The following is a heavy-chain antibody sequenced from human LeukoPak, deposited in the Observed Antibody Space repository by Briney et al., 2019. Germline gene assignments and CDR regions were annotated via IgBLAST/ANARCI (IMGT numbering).Heavy chain of an antibody. V-gene: IGHV4-31*03. J-gene: IGHJ4*02. D-gene: IGHD3-10*01. CDR3: ARQTGWERRSGSYRLFDY. Sequence: SETLSLTCTVSGGSISSGGYYWSWIRQHPGKGLEWIGYIYYSGSTYYNPSLKSRVTISVDTSKNQFSLKLSSVTAADTAVYYCARQTGWERRSGSYRLFDYWGQGTLVTVSS. CDR1: GGSISSGGYY. CDR2: IYYSGST.